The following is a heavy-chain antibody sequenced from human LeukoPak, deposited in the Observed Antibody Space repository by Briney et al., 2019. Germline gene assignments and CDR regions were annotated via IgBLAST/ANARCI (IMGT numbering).Heavy chain of an antibody. CDR2: INPNSGGT. CDR3: AREPREVAGPRKVDY. D-gene: IGHD6-19*01. CDR1: GYTFTGYY. V-gene: IGHV1-2*02. Sequence: ASVKVSCKASGYTFTGYYMHWVRQAPGQGLEWMGWINPNSGGTNYAQKFQGRVTMTRDTSISTAYMELSRLRSDDTAVYYCAREPREVAGPRKVDYWGQGTLVTVSS. J-gene: IGHJ4*02.